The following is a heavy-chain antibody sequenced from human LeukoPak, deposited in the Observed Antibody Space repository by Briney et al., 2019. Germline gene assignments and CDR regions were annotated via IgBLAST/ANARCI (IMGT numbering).Heavy chain of an antibody. V-gene: IGHV3-48*01. CDR1: GFTFNTYN. D-gene: IGHD3-10*01. J-gene: IGHJ4*02. CDR2: ISSGGDIF. Sequence: GGSLRLSCAASGFTFNTYNMNWICQAPGKGLECVSCISSGGDIFYSADSVKGRFTISRDNAKNSLFLQMNNLKGEDTAVYFCARAFTHPRSPKFFDYWGQGALVSVSS. CDR3: ARAFTHPRSPKFFDY.